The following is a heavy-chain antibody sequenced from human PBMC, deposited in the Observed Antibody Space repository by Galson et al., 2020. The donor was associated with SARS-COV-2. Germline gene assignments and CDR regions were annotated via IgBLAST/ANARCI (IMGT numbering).Heavy chain of an antibody. CDR2: INPNSGGP. CDR3: ARTRITMVRVVINNKGNWFDP. J-gene: IGHJ5*02. D-gene: IGHD3-10*01. V-gene: IGHV1-2*02. Sequence: ASVKVSCKASGYTFTGYYMHWVRQAPGQGLEWMGWINPNSGGPNYAQKFQGRVTMTRDTSISTAYMELSRLRSDDTAVYYCARTRITMVRVVINNKGNWFDPWGQGTLVTVSS. CDR1: GYTFTGYY.